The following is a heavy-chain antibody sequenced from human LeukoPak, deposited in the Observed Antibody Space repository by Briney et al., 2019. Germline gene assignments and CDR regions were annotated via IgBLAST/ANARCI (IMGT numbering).Heavy chain of an antibody. CDR3: ARDRKLYDSSGYTFDY. J-gene: IGHJ4*02. Sequence: GGSLRLSCAASGFTFSTYGMHWVRQAPGKGLEWVAVIWYDGSNNYYADSVKGRFTISRDNSKNTLYLQMNSLRAEDTAVYYCARDRKLYDSSGYTFDYWGQGTLVTVSS. CDR1: GFTFSTYG. V-gene: IGHV3-33*01. CDR2: IWYDGSNN. D-gene: IGHD3-22*01.